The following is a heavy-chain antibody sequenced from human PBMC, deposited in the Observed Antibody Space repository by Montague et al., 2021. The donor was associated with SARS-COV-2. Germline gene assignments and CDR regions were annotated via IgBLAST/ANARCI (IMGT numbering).Heavy chain of an antibody. J-gene: IGHJ4*02. D-gene: IGHD1-20*01. V-gene: IGHV4-39*01. CDR3: ARYGYNWNDDEVFDY. CDR1: GGSISSSTSY. CDR2: IFYSGSS. Sequence: SETRSLTCTVYGGSISSSTSYWGCIRQPPGKGLEWIGYIFYSGSSYSYPSLKIRITISVAKSKNQFSLKLISVTAADTAVYYCARYGYNWNDDEVFDYWGQGTLVTVSS.